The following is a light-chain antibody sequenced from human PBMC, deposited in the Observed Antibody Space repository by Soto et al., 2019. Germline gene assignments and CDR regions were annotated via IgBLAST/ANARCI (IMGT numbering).Light chain of an antibody. J-gene: IGLJ1*01. Sequence: QSVLTQPASVSGSPGQSIAISCTGTSSDVGGYSYVSWYQQQPGKAPKLVISDVSNRPSGVSDRFSGSKSGNTASLTISGLQTDDYADYYCASYTTTSTYVSATGTNVTV. CDR2: DVS. V-gene: IGLV2-14*01. CDR1: SSDVGGYSY. CDR3: ASYTTTSTYV.